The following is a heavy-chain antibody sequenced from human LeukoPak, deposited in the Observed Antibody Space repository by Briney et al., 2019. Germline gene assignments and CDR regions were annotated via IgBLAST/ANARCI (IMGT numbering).Heavy chain of an antibody. CDR2: ISWNSGSI. CDR1: GFTFDDYA. V-gene: IGHV3-9*01. D-gene: IGHD3-22*01. CDR3: ARIRRSYYDSSGYGAFDI. J-gene: IGHJ3*02. Sequence: PGRSLRLSCAASGFTFDDYAMHWVRQPPGKGLEWVSGISWNSGSIAYADSVKGRFTISRDNAKNSLYLQMNSLRAEDTAVYYCARIRRSYYDSSGYGAFDIWGQGTMVTVSS.